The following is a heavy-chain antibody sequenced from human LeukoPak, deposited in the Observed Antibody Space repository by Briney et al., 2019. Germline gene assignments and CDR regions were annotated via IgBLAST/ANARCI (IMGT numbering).Heavy chain of an antibody. V-gene: IGHV3-30-3*01. CDR2: ISNDGSNK. CDR3: VRKGYDSSGYGGHYFDY. Sequence: GGSLRLSCAASGFTFSSYAMHWVRQAPGKGLEWVAVISNDGSNKYYADSVKGRFTISRDNSKNTLYLQMNSLRAEDTAVYYCVRKGYDSSGYGGHYFDYWGQGTLVTVSS. CDR1: GFTFSSYA. J-gene: IGHJ4*02. D-gene: IGHD3-22*01.